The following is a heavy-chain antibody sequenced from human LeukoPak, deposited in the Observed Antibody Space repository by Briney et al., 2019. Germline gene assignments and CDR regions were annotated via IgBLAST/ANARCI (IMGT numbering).Heavy chain of an antibody. D-gene: IGHD3-10*01. CDR1: GFAFTDYW. V-gene: IGHV3-74*01. CDR2: INGDGSGT. Sequence: PGGSLRLSCAASGFAFTDYWMHWVRQAPGKGLVWVSRINGDGSGTSYADSVKGRFTSSRDNAKNTAYLQMNSLRAEDTAVYYCTRDFYGIDYWGQGTLVTVSS. J-gene: IGHJ4*02. CDR3: TRDFYGIDY.